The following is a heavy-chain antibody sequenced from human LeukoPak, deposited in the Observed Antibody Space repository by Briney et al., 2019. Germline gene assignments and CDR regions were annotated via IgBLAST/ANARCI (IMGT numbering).Heavy chain of an antibody. CDR2: IIPIFGTA. CDR3: ARAWGIAAAGTIDYYYYMDV. V-gene: IGHV1-69*06. D-gene: IGHD6-13*01. Sequence: GASVKVSCKASGGTFSSYAISWVRQAPGQGLEWMGGIIPIFGTANYAQKFQGRVTITADKSTSTAYMELSSLRSEDTAVYYCARAWGIAAAGTIDYYYYMDVWGKGTTVTVSS. CDR1: GGTFSSYA. J-gene: IGHJ6*03.